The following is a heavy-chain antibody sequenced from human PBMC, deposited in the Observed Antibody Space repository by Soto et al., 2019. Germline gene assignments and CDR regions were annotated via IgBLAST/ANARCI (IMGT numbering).Heavy chain of an antibody. V-gene: IGHV4-59*01. CDR2: IYYSGST. J-gene: IGHJ4*02. D-gene: IGHD6-19*01. CDR1: GGSISSYY. CDR3: ARGGLYSSGCPEY. Sequence: LSLTCTVSGGSISSYYWSWIRQPPGKGLEWIGYIYYSGSTNYNPSLKSRVTISVDTSKNQFSLKLSSVTAADTAVYYCARGGLYSSGCPEYWGQGTLVTVSS.